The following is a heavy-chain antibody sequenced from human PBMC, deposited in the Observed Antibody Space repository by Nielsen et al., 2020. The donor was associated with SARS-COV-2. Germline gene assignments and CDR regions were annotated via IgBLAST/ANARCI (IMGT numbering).Heavy chain of an antibody. Sequence: GSSLKISCAASGFTFISYWMSWVRQAPWKGLEWVANINQDGSEKYYVDSVKVRFTISRDNAKNSLYLQMNSLRAEDTAVYYCARDQYLDYWGQGTLVTVSS. V-gene: IGHV3-7*05. CDR3: ARDQYLDY. CDR2: INQDGSEK. CDR1: GFTFISYW. J-gene: IGHJ4*02.